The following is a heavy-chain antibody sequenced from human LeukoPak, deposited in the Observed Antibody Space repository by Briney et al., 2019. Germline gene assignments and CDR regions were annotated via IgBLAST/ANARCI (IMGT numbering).Heavy chain of an antibody. V-gene: IGHV3-23*01. CDR2: IVGSGGAT. CDR3: AEARLSTGWAYNDY. CDR1: GFTFTNYA. D-gene: IGHD6-19*01. Sequence: SGGSLRLSCAASGFTFTNYAMSWVRQAPGKGLEWASAIVGSGGATFYADSVKGRFTISRDNSKNTVFLQMNSLRAEDTAVYYCAEARLSTGWAYNDYWGPGTLVTVSS. J-gene: IGHJ4*02.